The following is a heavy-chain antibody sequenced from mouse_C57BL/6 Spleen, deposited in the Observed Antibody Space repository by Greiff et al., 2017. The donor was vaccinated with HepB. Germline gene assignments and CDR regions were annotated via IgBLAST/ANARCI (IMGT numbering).Heavy chain of an antibody. Sequence: EVKLQESGPGLVKPSQSLSLTCSVTGYSITSGYYWNWIRQFPGNKLEWMGYISYDGSNNYNPSLKNRISITRDTSKNQFFLKLNSVTTEDTATYYCARGGYDGYYEAMDYWGQGTSVTVSS. J-gene: IGHJ4*01. D-gene: IGHD2-3*01. CDR1: GYSITSGYY. CDR2: ISYDGSN. V-gene: IGHV3-6*01. CDR3: ARGGYDGYYEAMDY.